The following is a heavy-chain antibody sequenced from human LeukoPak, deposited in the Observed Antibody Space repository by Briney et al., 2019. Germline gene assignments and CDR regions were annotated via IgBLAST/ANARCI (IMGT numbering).Heavy chain of an antibody. Sequence: GASVKVSCKASGYTFTSYGISWVRQAPGQGLEWMGWINTNTGNPTYAQGFTGRFVFSLDTSVSTAYLQISSLKAEDTAAYYCARARYCSSTNCHEHDYWGQGTLVTVSS. J-gene: IGHJ4*02. CDR3: ARARYCSSTNCHEHDY. CDR2: INTNTGNP. V-gene: IGHV7-4-1*02. CDR1: GYTFTSYG. D-gene: IGHD2-2*01.